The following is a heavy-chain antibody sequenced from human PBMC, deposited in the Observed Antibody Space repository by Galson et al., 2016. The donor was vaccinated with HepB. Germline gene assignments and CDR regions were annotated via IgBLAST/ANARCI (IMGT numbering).Heavy chain of an antibody. J-gene: IGHJ4*02. CDR3: VKSTTSELLWFGEFSR. V-gene: IGHV3-23*01. Sequence: SLRLSCAASGFTFSNFAVTWVRQAPGKGPEWVSAISGSGGSTDYVDSVKGRFTISRENSENTLYLQVNSLRVEDTAIYYCVKSTTSELLWFGEFSRWGQGTLVTVSS. D-gene: IGHD3-10*01. CDR1: GFTFSNFA. CDR2: ISGSGGST.